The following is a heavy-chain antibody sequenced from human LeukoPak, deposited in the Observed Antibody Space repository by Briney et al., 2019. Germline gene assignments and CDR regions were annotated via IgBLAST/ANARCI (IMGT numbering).Heavy chain of an antibody. J-gene: IGHJ6*03. Sequence: PGGSLRLSCAASGFIFSRDSMNWVRQAPGKGLEWVSYISSSSSTIYYADSVKGRFTISRDNAKNSLYLQMNSLRAEDTAVYYCAREYSSSWVVDYYYYYYMDVWGKGTTVTVSS. CDR3: AREYSSSWVVDYYYYYYMDV. CDR1: GFIFSRDS. D-gene: IGHD6-13*01. CDR2: ISSSSSTI. V-gene: IGHV3-48*01.